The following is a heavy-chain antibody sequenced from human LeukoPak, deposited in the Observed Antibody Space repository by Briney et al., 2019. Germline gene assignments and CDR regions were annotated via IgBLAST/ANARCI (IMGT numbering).Heavy chain of an antibody. CDR3: AKGIRGSGWFGGAFDI. J-gene: IGHJ3*02. D-gene: IGHD6-19*01. CDR2: ISSSGGTT. CDR1: RFTFREYG. V-gene: IGHV3-23*01. Sequence: PRGSLRLSRVASRFTFREYGLRWVRQAPGKGLEWVSPISSSGGTTYYADAVKGRFTISRDNSRNTLYLQMNSLRVADTAVYYCAKGIRGSGWFGGAFDIWGEGTMVSVSS.